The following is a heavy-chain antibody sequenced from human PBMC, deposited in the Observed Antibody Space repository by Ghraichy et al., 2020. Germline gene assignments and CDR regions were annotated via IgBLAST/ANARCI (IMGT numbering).Heavy chain of an antibody. V-gene: IGHV4-59*01. CDR1: GGSISSYY. D-gene: IGHD1-26*01. Sequence: SETLSLTCTVSGGSISSYYWSWIRQPPGKGLEWIGYIYYSGSTNYNPSLKSRVTISVDTSKNQFSLKLSSVTAADTAVYYCARQSGSYYVLRGDYFDYWGQGTLVTVSS. CDR2: IYYSGST. J-gene: IGHJ4*02. CDR3: ARQSGSYYVLRGDYFDY.